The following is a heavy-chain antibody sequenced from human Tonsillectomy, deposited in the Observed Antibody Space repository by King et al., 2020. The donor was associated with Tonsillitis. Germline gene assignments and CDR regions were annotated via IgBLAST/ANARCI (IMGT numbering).Heavy chain of an antibody. CDR1: GFTFSSYA. D-gene: IGHD4-17*01. Sequence: QLVQSGGGVVQPGRSLRLSCAASGFTFSSYAMHWVRQAPGKGLGWVAVISYDGSNKYYADSVKGRFTISRDNSKNTLYLQMNSLRAEDTAVYYCARDLYGDLDYWGQGTLVTVSS. J-gene: IGHJ4*02. CDR3: ARDLYGDLDY. V-gene: IGHV3-30*04. CDR2: ISYDGSNK.